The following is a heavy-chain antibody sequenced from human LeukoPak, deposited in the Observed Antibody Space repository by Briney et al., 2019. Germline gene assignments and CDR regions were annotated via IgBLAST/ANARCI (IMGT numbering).Heavy chain of an antibody. V-gene: IGHV3-30-3*01. CDR1: GFTFSSYA. Sequence: GRSLRLSCAASGFTFSSYAMHWVRQAPGKGLEWVAVISYDGSNKYYADSVKGRFTISRDNSKNTLYLQMNSLRAEDTAVYYCARGALAAAGGYWGQGTLVTVSS. D-gene: IGHD6-13*01. J-gene: IGHJ4*02. CDR3: ARGALAAAGGY. CDR2: ISYDGSNK.